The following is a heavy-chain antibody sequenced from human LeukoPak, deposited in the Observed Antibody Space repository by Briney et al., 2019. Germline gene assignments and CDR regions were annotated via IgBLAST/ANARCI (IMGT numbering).Heavy chain of an antibody. Sequence: GGSLRLSCAVSGFTFNNYAMTWVRQAPGKGLEWVSTISDGGGYTYYADSVKGRFTISRDNSKNTLHLQMNSLRAEDTAVYYCAKEGGSSLLVNWGQGTLATVSS. J-gene: IGHJ4*02. D-gene: IGHD2-2*01. CDR1: GFTFNNYA. V-gene: IGHV3-23*01. CDR2: ISDGGGYT. CDR3: AKEGGSSLLVN.